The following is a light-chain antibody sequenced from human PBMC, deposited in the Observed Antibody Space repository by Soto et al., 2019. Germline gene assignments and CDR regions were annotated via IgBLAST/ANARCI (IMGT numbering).Light chain of an antibody. V-gene: IGLV2-14*01. Sequence: QSALTQPASVSGSPGQSITISCTGTSSDVGGYNYVSWYQQHPAKAPKLMIYEVSNRPSGVSHRFSGSKSGNTASLTISGLQAEDEADYYCVSYTASSTLVFCGGTEVTVL. J-gene: IGLJ3*02. CDR3: VSYTASSTLV. CDR1: SSDVGGYNY. CDR2: EVS.